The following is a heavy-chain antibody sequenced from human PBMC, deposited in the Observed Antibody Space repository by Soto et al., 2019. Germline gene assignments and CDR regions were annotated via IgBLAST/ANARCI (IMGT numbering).Heavy chain of an antibody. V-gene: IGHV4-61*01. D-gene: IGHD4-17*01. CDR2: IYYSGST. CDR1: GGSVSSGSYY. CDR3: ARDPGTVTTVYDLSYWYFDL. J-gene: IGHJ2*01. Sequence: QVQLQESGPGLVKPSETLSLTCTVSGGSVSSGSYYWSWIRQPPGKGLEWIGYIYYSGSTNYNPSLKSRVTISVDTSKNQFSLKLSSVTAADTAVYYCARDPGTVTTVYDLSYWYFDLWGRGTLVTVSS.